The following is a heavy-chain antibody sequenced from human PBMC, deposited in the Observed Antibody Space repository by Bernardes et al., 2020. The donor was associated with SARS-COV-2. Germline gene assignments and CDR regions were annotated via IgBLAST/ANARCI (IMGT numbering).Heavy chain of an antibody. CDR3: ARKDSILQGVDY. V-gene: IGHV5-51*01. Sequence: GESLKISCKGSGYSFTNYWIAWVRQLPGEGLEWMGTIFPADSDTRYSPSFQGQVTISVDKSINTAYLQWSSLKASDTAMYFCARKDSILQGVDYWGQGTLLTVSS. CDR1: GYSFTNYW. D-gene: IGHD3-22*01. J-gene: IGHJ4*02. CDR2: IFPADSDT.